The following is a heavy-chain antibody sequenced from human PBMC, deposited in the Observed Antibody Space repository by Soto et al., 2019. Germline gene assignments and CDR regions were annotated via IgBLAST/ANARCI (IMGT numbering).Heavy chain of an antibody. CDR3: ARVKEDILTGYFDY. J-gene: IGHJ4*02. CDR2: ISAYNGNT. V-gene: IGHV1-18*04. D-gene: IGHD3-9*01. CDR1: GYTFTSYG. Sequence: QVRLVQSGAEVKKPGASVKVSCKASGYTFTSYGISWVRQAPGQELEWMGWISAYNGNTNYAQKLQGRVTMTTGTSTSTADMELRSMRSDDTAVYYCARVKEDILTGYFDYWGQGTLVTVSS.